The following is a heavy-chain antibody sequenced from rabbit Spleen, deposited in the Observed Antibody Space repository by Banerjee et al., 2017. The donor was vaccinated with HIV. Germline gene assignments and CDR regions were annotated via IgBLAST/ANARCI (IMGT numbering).Heavy chain of an antibody. CDR1: GFSFSNKAV. CDR3: ARDTSSSFSSYGMDL. J-gene: IGHJ6*01. CDR2: INAVTGKA. D-gene: IGHD1-1*01. V-gene: IGHV1S45*01. Sequence: QERLVESGGGLVKPEGSLKLSCTASGFSFSNKAVMCWVRQAPGKGLEWIACINAVTGKAVYPSWAKGRFTFSKTSSTTVTLQMTRLTAADTATYFCARDTSSSFSSYGMDLWGPGTLVTVS.